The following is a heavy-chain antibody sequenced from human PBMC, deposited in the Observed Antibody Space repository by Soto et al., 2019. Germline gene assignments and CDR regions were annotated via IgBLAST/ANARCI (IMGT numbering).Heavy chain of an antibody. Sequence: SGPTLVNPTETLTLTCTVSGFSLSNARMGVSWIRQPPGKALEWLAHIFSNDEKSYSTSLKSRLTISKDTSKSQVVLTMTNMDPVDTATYYCAPYSSSWYPWFDPWGQGTLVTVSS. V-gene: IGHV2-26*01. CDR3: APYSSSWYPWFDP. CDR2: IFSNDEK. J-gene: IGHJ5*02. D-gene: IGHD6-13*01. CDR1: GFSLSNARMG.